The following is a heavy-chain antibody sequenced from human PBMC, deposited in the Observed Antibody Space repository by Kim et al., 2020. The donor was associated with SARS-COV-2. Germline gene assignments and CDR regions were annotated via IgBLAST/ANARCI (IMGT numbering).Heavy chain of an antibody. Sequence: ASVKVSCKVSGSTLSHLSMHWVRQAPGEGLEWMGSIEPKHGETYNQQFQGRVTFTEDRSADTGYMVMTGVQTVETAASYCATHGSGRCQFDICGQGNQV. CDR1: GSTLSHLS. CDR3: ATHGSGRCQFDI. D-gene: IGHD3-10*01. CDR2: IEPKHGET. V-gene: IGHV1-24*01. J-gene: IGHJ1*01.